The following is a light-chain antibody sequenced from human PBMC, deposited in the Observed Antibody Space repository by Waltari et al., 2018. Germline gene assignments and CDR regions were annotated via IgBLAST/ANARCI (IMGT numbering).Light chain of an antibody. Sequence: EIVLTQSPGTLSLSPGERATLSCRASQSVSRYLAWYQQKPGQAPRLLIYGASTRATGLPDRFSGRGFGTQFSLTISRPDPEDFAVYFCQQHVSLPATFGQGTKVEIK. CDR3: QQHVSLPAT. J-gene: IGKJ1*01. CDR1: QSVSRY. V-gene: IGKV3-20*01. CDR2: GAS.